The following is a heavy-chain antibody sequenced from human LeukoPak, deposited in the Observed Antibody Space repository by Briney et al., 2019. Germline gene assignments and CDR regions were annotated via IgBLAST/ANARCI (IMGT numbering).Heavy chain of an antibody. CDR3: STDPRLLIY. CDR1: GFGFSDSY. Sequence: GGSLRLSCVVSGFGFSDSYMTWIRQTPGKGLEWLAYISGSGSDMYYTDSVKGRFTISRDNAKNSLYLQMNSLRPDDTALYYCSTDPRLLIYWGHGTLVTVSS. CDR2: ISGSGSDM. J-gene: IGHJ4*01. D-gene: IGHD2-8*01. V-gene: IGHV3-11*01.